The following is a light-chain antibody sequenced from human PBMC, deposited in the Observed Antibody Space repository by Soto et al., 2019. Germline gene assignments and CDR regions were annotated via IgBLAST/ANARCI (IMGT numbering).Light chain of an antibody. J-gene: IGKJ1*01. V-gene: IGKV1-39*01. CDR2: AAS. CDR3: QQSYSSPRG. Sequence: DIQMTQSPSSLSASVGDRVTITCRTSRSIRDFLNWYQQKPGKAPNLLIYAASNLQSGVPSRFSGSGSGTDFTLIISSLQPEDFATYYCQQSYSSPRGFGQGTKVDIK. CDR1: RSIRDF.